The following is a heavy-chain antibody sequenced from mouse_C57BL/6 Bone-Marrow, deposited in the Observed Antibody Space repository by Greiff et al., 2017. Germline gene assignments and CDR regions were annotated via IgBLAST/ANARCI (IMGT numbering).Heavy chain of an antibody. Sequence: QVQLQQPGAELVKPGASVKLSCKASGYTFTSYWMQWVKQRPGQGLEWIGDIDPSDSYTHYNQKFKGKATLTVDTSSSTAYMQLSSLTSEDSAVYDYAREENSDSSSFNYAMDYWGQGTAVTVSA. CDR2: IDPSDSYT. D-gene: IGHD1-1*01. CDR1: GYTFTSYW. CDR3: AREENSDSSSFNYAMDY. J-gene: IGHJ4*01. V-gene: IGHV1-50*01.